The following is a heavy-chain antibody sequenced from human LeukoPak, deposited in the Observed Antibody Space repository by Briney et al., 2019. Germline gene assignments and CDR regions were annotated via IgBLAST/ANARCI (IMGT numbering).Heavy chain of an antibody. D-gene: IGHD3-3*01. Sequence: GGSLRLSCAASGFTFSSYAMSWVRQAPGKGLEWVSAISGSGGSTYYADSVKGRFTISRDNSKNTLYLQMNSLRAEDTAVYYCAKGAGFKTLRFLEWLGDYFDYWGQGTLVTVSS. CDR3: AKGAGFKTLRFLEWLGDYFDY. CDR2: ISGSGGST. V-gene: IGHV3-23*01. CDR1: GFTFSSYA. J-gene: IGHJ4*02.